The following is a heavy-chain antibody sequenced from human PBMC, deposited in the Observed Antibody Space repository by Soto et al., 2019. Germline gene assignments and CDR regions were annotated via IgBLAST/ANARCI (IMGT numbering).Heavy chain of an antibody. CDR1: GFTFSSYS. D-gene: IGHD3-22*01. Sequence: EVQLVESGGGLVKPGGSLRLSCAASGFTFSSYSMNWVRQAPGKGLEWVSSFSSSSSYIYYADSVKGRFTISRDNAENSLYLKMNSLRAEDTVVYYCARGDTYYYDSSGASTPFDYWGQGTLVTVSS. CDR2: FSSSSSYI. V-gene: IGHV3-21*01. J-gene: IGHJ4*02. CDR3: ARGDTYYYDSSGASTPFDY.